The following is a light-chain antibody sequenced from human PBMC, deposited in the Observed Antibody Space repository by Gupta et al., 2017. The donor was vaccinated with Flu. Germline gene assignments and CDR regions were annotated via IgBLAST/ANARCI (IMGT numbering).Light chain of an antibody. Sequence: SSELTQDPAVSVALGQPVRISCQRDSLRSYNASWYQQKPGQAPVLVIYGKNNRPSGIPDRFSGSSSGNTASLTITGAQAEDEADYYCNSRDSSGNHVVFGGGTKLTVL. V-gene: IGLV3-19*01. J-gene: IGLJ2*01. CDR1: SLRSYN. CDR3: NSRDSSGNHVV. CDR2: GKN.